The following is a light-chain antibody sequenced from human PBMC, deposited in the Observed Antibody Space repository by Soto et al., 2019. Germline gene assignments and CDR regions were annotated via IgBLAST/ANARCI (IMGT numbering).Light chain of an antibody. Sequence: QSALTQPASVSGSPGQSITISCTGTSSDVGGYNYVSWYQQHPGKAPKVMIYEVSNRPSGVSNRFSGSKSGNAASLTISGLQAEDEADYYCCSYANGNTLLFGGGTKLTVL. CDR3: CSYANGNTLL. V-gene: IGLV2-14*01. CDR1: SSDVGGYNY. J-gene: IGLJ2*01. CDR2: EVS.